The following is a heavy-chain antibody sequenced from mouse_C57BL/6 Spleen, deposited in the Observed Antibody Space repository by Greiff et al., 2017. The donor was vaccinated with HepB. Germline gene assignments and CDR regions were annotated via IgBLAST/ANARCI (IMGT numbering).Heavy chain of an antibody. CDR3: ARRDYGSRKYFDV. Sequence: QVQLQQSGPELVKPGASVKLSCKASGYTFTSYDINWVKQRPGQGLEWIGWIYPRDGSTKYNEKFKGKATLTVDTSSSTAYMELHSLTSEDSAVYFCARRDYGSRKYFDVWGTGTTVTVSS. J-gene: IGHJ1*03. D-gene: IGHD1-1*01. CDR2: IYPRDGST. V-gene: IGHV1-85*01. CDR1: GYTFTSYD.